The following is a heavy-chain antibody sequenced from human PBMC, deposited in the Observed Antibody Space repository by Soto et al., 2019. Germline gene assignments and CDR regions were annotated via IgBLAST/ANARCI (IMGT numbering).Heavy chain of an antibody. D-gene: IGHD3-16*01. V-gene: IGHV4-59*01. CDR2: IFYTGST. CDR3: ARSGHSFGGVV. Sequence: SETLSLTCTVSGGSMSGYYCSWIRQPPGKGLEYIGYIFYTGSTSYNAPLTSRVAISLDTPNNQISLKLKSVTAADTAVYYCARSGHSFGGVVWGQGILVTVSS. J-gene: IGHJ4*02. CDR1: GGSMSGYY.